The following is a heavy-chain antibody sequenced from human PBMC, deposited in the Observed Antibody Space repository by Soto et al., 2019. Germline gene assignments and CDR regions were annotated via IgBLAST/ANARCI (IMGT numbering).Heavy chain of an antibody. CDR1: GFTFSDHY. J-gene: IGHJ6*02. CDR2: TRNKAKSYTT. Sequence: EVQLVESGGGLVQPGGSLRLSCAASGFTFSDHYMDWVRQAPGKGLEWVGRTRNKAKSYTTEYAASVKGRFTISRDDSKNSLYLQMDRLKTEDTAVYYCARASDLGMGGFYGMDVWGQGTTVTVSS. CDR3: ARASDLGMGGFYGMDV. V-gene: IGHV3-72*01. D-gene: IGHD3-16*01.